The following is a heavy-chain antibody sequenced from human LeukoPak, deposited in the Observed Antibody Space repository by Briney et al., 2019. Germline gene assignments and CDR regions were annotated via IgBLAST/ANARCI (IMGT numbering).Heavy chain of an antibody. CDR3: ARDLEDYSNYSDY. V-gene: IGHV1-69*13. Sequence: ASVKVSCKASGYTFTSYYMHWVRQAPGQGLEWMGGIIPIFGTANYAQKFQGRVTITADESTSTAYMELSSLRSEDTAVYYCARDLEDYSNYSDYWGQGTLVTVSS. D-gene: IGHD4-11*01. CDR2: IIPIFGTA. CDR1: GYTFTSYY. J-gene: IGHJ4*02.